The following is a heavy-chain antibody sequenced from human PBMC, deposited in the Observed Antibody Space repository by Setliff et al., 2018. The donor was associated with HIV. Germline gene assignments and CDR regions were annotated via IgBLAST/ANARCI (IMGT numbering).Heavy chain of an antibody. CDR2: ISGSGDST. CDR3: ARGEPSILIEPAAFFDY. V-gene: IGHV3-23*01. Sequence: GGSLRLSCAPSGFTFGSYAMSWVRQAPGKGLEWVSVISGSGDSTFYADSLKGRFTTSRDNSKNTLYLQMNSLRAEDTAVYYCARGEPSILIEPAAFFDYWGQGTLVTVSS. D-gene: IGHD2-2*01. J-gene: IGHJ4*02. CDR1: GFTFGSYA.